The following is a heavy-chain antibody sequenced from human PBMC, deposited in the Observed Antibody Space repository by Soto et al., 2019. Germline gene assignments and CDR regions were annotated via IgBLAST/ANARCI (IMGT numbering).Heavy chain of an antibody. V-gene: IGHV3-21*01. CDR2: ISSSSSYI. Sequence: GGSLRLSCAASGFTFSSYSMNWVRQAPGKGLEWVSSISSSSSYIYYADSVKGRFTISRDNAKNSLYLQMNSLRAEDTAVYYCARDGYSYGYGYYYYGMDVWGQGTTVTVSS. J-gene: IGHJ6*02. CDR1: GFTFSSYS. CDR3: ARDGYSYGYGYYYYGMDV. D-gene: IGHD5-18*01.